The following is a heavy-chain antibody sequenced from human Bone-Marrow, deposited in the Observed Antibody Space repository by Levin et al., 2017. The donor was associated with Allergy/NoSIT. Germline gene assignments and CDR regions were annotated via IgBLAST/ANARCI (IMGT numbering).Heavy chain of an antibody. Sequence: GESLKISCAVSGFTFNVYGIHWVRQAPGKGLEWVAIIWNDGSNRYYAESVEGRFTISRDSSKNTVYLQMSNLRVEDTAVYYCARYYVYDLKVDYWGQGSLVTVSS. D-gene: IGHD5/OR15-5a*01. CDR3: ARYYVYDLKVDY. CDR2: IWNDGSNR. CDR1: GFTFNVYG. V-gene: IGHV3-33*01. J-gene: IGHJ4*02.